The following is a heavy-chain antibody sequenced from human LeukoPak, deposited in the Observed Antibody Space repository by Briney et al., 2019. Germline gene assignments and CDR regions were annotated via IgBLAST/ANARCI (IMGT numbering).Heavy chain of an antibody. V-gene: IGHV1-69*13. CDR1: GGTFSSYT. D-gene: IGHD1-26*01. J-gene: IGHJ4*02. Sequence: ASVKVSCKASGGTFSSYTINWVRQAPGQGFEWMGGIIPIVETADYAQKFQGRVKITADETTTTAYLELTSLRSEDTAVYYCAGSGRFDCWGQGTLVTVSS. CDR2: IIPIVETA. CDR3: AGSGRFDC.